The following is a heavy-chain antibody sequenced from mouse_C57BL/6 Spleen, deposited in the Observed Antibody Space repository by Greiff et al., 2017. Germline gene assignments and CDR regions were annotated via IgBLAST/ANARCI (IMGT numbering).Heavy chain of an antibody. CDR2: ISNGGGST. V-gene: IGHV5-12*01. J-gene: IGHJ4*01. Sequence: DVMLVESGGGLVQPGRSLKLSCAASGFTFSDYYMYWVRQTPEQRLEWVAYISNGGGSTYYPDTVKGRFTISRDNAKNTLYLQMSRLKSEDTAMYYCARQAYYYGSGYGEYYAMDDWGQGASGTVSS. CDR3: ARQAYYYGSGYGEYYAMDD. D-gene: IGHD1-1*01. CDR1: GFTFSDYY.